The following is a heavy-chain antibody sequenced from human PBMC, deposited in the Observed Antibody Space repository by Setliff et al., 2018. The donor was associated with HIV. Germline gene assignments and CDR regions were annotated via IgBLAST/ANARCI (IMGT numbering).Heavy chain of an antibody. Sequence: NPSETLSLTCSVSGGSIDNNKYYWTWIRQPPGKGLEWTGSIYHTGRTYYNRSLESRLTISIDTSKNQFSLKLTSVTAADTAMYYCASRIYYYDESRVLREEGFVPWGQRTLVTVSS. J-gene: IGHJ5*02. CDR1: GGSIDNNKYY. CDR2: IYHTGRT. CDR3: ASRIYYYDESRVLREEGFVP. D-gene: IGHD3-22*01. V-gene: IGHV4-39*01.